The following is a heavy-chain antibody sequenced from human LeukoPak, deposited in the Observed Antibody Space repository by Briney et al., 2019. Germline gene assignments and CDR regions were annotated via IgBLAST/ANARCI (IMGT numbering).Heavy chain of an antibody. CDR2: ISPYNGNT. V-gene: IGHV1-18*01. Sequence: GASVKVSCKASNYTFIRYGITWVRQAPGQGLEWLAWISPYNGNTKYAQKFQGRVTMTTDTSTSTAYMDLRSLRSDDTAVYYCARDRHRRHYYDSSLHPPLDYWGQGTLVTVSS. CDR1: NYTFIRYG. D-gene: IGHD3-22*01. CDR3: ARDRHRRHYYDSSLHPPLDY. J-gene: IGHJ4*02.